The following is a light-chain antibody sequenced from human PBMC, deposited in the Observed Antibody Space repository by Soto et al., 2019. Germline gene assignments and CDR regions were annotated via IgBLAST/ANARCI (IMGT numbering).Light chain of an antibody. CDR3: QQYENLPT. V-gene: IGKV1-33*01. Sequence: DIQMTQSPSSLSASVGDRVTITCEASRNINNDLKWYQQKPARAPKLLIYDASNLEAGVPSRFRGSGAGTDFTFTISRLQPEDIATYYCQQYENLPTVGQGTRLEI. J-gene: IGKJ5*01. CDR2: DAS. CDR1: RNINND.